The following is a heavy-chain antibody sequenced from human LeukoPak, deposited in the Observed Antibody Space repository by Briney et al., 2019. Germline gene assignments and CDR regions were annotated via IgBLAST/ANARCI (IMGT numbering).Heavy chain of an antibody. D-gene: IGHD6-13*01. V-gene: IGHV3-21*01. CDR3: ARAVWAFRSYYFDY. J-gene: IGHJ4*02. CDR1: GFTFSTYS. CDR2: ISGSTTYI. Sequence: GGSLRLSCAASGFTFSTYSVNWVRQAPGKGLEWVSSISGSTTYIYYADSVKGRFTISRDNAKNSLYLQMNSLRAEDTAVYYCARAVWAFRSYYFDYWGQRSLVTVSS.